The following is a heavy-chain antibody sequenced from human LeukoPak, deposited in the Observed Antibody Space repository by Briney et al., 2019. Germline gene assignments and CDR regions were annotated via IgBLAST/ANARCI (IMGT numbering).Heavy chain of an antibody. CDR1: GFTFNAYA. Sequence: GSLRLSCAASGFTFNAYAMHWVRQAPGKGLERVAVISFDGSNKYYADSVKGRFTISRDNSKNTMYMKMNSLRAEDTAVYYCARESGYSYGRFDYWGQGTLVTVSS. D-gene: IGHD5-18*01. J-gene: IGHJ4*02. CDR2: ISFDGSNK. CDR3: ARESGYSYGRFDY. V-gene: IGHV3-30*04.